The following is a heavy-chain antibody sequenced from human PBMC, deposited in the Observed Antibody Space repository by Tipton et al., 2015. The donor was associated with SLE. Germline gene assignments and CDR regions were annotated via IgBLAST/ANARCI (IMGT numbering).Heavy chain of an antibody. Sequence: SLRLSCVASGFDFEDYTIHWVRQAPGKGLEWVSRLTRDGDITDYADSVKGRFIISRDNSRNSLFLEMTSLRTEDTALYYCVKGGAAGCYDFWGQGTLVTVSS. CDR3: VKGGAAGCYDF. J-gene: IGHJ4*02. D-gene: IGHD1-26*01. V-gene: IGHV3-43*01. CDR1: GFDFEDYT. CDR2: LTRDGDIT.